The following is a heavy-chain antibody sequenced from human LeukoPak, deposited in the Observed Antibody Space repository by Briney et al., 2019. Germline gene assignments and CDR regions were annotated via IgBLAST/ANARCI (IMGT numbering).Heavy chain of an antibody. CDR3: ARSTHGSGSYYSFDY. D-gene: IGHD3-10*01. Sequence: GGSLRLSCSASRFTFSDYYMSWIRQAPGKGLEWVSYISRSGTYKNYADSVKGRFTISRDNAKDSLYLQMNSLRAEDTAVYYCARSTHGSGSYYSFDYWGQGTLVTVSS. CDR2: ISRSGTYK. V-gene: IGHV3-11*06. J-gene: IGHJ4*02. CDR1: RFTFSDYY.